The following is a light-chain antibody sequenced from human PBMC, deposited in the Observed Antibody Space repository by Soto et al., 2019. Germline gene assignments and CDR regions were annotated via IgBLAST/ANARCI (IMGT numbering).Light chain of an antibody. CDR3: QQYNNWPPWT. Sequence: EIVLTQSPDTLSLSPGESATLSCRASQSVSSNLAWYQQKPGQAPRLLIYGASTRATGIPVRFSGSGSGTEFTLTISSLQSEDFAVYYCQQYNNWPPWTFGQGNKVDIK. CDR1: QSVSSN. CDR2: GAS. V-gene: IGKV3-15*01. J-gene: IGKJ1*01.